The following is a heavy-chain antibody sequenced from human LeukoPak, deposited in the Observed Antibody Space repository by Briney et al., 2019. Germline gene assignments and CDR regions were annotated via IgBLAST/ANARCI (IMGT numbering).Heavy chain of an antibody. CDR3: ANSIMITFGGVPTSTPGYYYMDV. CDR2: IIPIFGTA. J-gene: IGHJ6*03. D-gene: IGHD3-16*01. CDR1: GYTFTTYG. V-gene: IGHV1-69*06. Sequence: GASVKVSCKASGYTFTTYGFSWVRQAPGQGLEWMGGIIPIFGTANYAQKFQGRVTITADKSTSTAYMELSSLRSEDTAVYYCANSIMITFGGVPTSTPGYYYMDVWGKGTTVTVS.